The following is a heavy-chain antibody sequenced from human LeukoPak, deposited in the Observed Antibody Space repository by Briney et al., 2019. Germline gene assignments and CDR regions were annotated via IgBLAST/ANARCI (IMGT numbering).Heavy chain of an antibody. D-gene: IGHD2-15*01. J-gene: IGHJ5*02. CDR3: AKDRTVVVTAYGGLFDP. CDR2: MRHDGSNE. V-gene: IGHV3-30*02. Sequence: PGGSLRLSCAASGITFSTSGMHWVRQAPGRGLEWVAFMRHDGSNEKYADSVKGRFTISRDNSKNTLYLQMNSLIVEDTAVYYCAKDRTVVVTAYGGLFDPWGQGTLVTVSS. CDR1: GITFSTSG.